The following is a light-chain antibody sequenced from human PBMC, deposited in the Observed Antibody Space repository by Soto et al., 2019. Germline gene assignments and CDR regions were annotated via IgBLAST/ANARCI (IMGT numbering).Light chain of an antibody. J-gene: IGLJ1*01. Sequence: QSVLTQPPSVSRALGQSVTISCPGNNRDGGSYNRVSWYQQPPGTAPKLMIYEVSNRPSGVPDRFSGSKSGNTASLTISGLQAEDEADYYCSSYTSSSTYVFGTGTKVTVL. CDR1: NRDGGSYNR. CDR2: EVS. CDR3: SSYTSSSTYV. V-gene: IGLV2-18*02.